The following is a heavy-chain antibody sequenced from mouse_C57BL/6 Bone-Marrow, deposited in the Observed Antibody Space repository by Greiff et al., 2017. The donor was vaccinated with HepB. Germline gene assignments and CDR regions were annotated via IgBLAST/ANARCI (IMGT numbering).Heavy chain of an antibody. D-gene: IGHD1-1*01. V-gene: IGHV1-18*01. CDR2: INPNNGGT. CDR1: GYTFTDYN. Sequence: EVQLQQSGPELVKPGASVKIPCKASGYTFTDYNMDWVKQSHGKSLEWIGDINPNNGGTIYNQKFKGKATLTVDKSSSTAYMELRSLTSEDTAVYYCARWLLRSHYYAMDYWGQGTSVTVSS. J-gene: IGHJ4*01. CDR3: ARWLLRSHYYAMDY.